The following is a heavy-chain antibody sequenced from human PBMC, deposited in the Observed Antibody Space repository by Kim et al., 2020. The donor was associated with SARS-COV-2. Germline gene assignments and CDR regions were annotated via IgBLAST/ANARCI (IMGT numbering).Heavy chain of an antibody. CDR2: IYYSGST. J-gene: IGHJ6*02. Sequence: SETLSLTCTVSGGSISSGGYYWSWIRQHPGKGLEWIGYIYYSGSTYYNPSLKSRVNISVDTSKNQFSLKLSSVTAADTAVYYCARDQGDPGYNGMDVWGQGTTVTVSS. D-gene: IGHD5-12*01. CDR3: ARDQGDPGYNGMDV. CDR1: GGSISSGGYY. V-gene: IGHV4-31*03.